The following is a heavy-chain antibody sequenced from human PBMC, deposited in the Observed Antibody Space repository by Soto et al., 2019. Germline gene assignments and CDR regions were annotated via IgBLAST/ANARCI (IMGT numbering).Heavy chain of an antibody. CDR2: IIPIFGTA. Sequence: QVQLVQSGAEVKKPGSSVKVSCKASGGTFSSYAISWVRQAPGQGLEWMGGIIPIFGTANYAQKFQGRVTITADESTSTAYMELSSLRSEDTAVYYCARGGMGGSYCGGDCLGDWFDPWGQGTLFTVSS. CDR1: GGTFSSYA. CDR3: ARGGMGGSYCGGDCLGDWFDP. V-gene: IGHV1-69*01. D-gene: IGHD2-21*02. J-gene: IGHJ5*02.